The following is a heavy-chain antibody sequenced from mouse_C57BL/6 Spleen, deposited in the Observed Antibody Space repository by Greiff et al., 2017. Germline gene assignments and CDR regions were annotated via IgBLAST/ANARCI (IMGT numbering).Heavy chain of an antibody. J-gene: IGHJ2*01. D-gene: IGHD4-1*01. V-gene: IGHV1-81*01. CDR3: ARRAIGLAGTDY. CDR2: IYPRSGNT. Sequence: QVQLQQSGAELARPGASVKLSCKASGYTFTSSGISWVKQRTGQGLEWIGEIYPRSGNTYYNEKFKGKATLTADKSSSTAYMELRSLTSEDSAVYFWARRAIGLAGTDYWGQGTTLTVSS. CDR1: GYTFTSSG.